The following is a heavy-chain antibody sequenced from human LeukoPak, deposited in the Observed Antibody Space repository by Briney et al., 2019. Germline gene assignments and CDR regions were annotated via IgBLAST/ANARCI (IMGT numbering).Heavy chain of an antibody. Sequence: ASVKVSCKASGYSFTSYYMHWVRQVSGQGPEWMGIINPSSGSTNYAQKFQGRITMTSDTSTNTVYMEVSSLRSDDTAMYYCARGPGEGTRSSYDFWSGYSTSDYWGQGTLVTACS. CDR2: INPSSGST. D-gene: IGHD3-3*01. CDR3: ARGPGEGTRSSYDFWSGYSTSDY. CDR1: GYSFTSYY. V-gene: IGHV1-46*01. J-gene: IGHJ4*02.